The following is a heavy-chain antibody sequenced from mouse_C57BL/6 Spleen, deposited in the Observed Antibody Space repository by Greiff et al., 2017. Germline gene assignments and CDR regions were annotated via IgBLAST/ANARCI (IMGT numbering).Heavy chain of an antibody. J-gene: IGHJ3*01. Sequence: QVQLQQPGAELVMPGASVKLSCKASGYTFTSSWMHWVKQRPGQGLEWIGEIDPSDSYTNYNQKFKGKSTVTVDKSSSTAYMQLSSLTSEDSAVYYCARSDYGSSSWFAYWGQGTLVTVSA. CDR2: IDPSDSYT. CDR3: ARSDYGSSSWFAY. D-gene: IGHD1-1*01. CDR1: GYTFTSSW. V-gene: IGHV1-69*01.